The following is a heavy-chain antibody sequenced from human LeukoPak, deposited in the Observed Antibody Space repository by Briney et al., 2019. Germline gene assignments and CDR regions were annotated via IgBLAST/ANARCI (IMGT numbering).Heavy chain of an antibody. CDR3: ARDLGITMVRGVITGYYYGMDV. V-gene: IGHV3-21*04. Sequence: WGSLRLSCAASGFTFSSYSMNWVRQAPGKGLEWVSSISSSSSYIYYADSVKGRFTISRDNAKNSLYLQMNSLRAEDTAVYYCARDLGITMVRGVITGYYYGMDVWGQGTTVTVSS. D-gene: IGHD3-10*01. CDR2: ISSSSSYI. J-gene: IGHJ6*02. CDR1: GFTFSSYS.